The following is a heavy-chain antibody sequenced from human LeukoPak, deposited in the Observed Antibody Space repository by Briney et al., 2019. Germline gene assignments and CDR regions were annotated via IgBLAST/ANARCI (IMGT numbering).Heavy chain of an antibody. CDR3: AREVAHFDY. CDR2: IKQDGSEK. D-gene: IGHD2-15*01. CDR1: GFTISTYW. J-gene: IGHJ4*02. V-gene: IGHV3-7*01. Sequence: GGSLRLSCAASGFTISTYWMSWVRQAPGKGLEWVANIKQDGSEKCYADSLKGRFTISRDNAENSLYLQMNSLRAADTAVYYCAREVAHFDYWGQGTLVTVSS.